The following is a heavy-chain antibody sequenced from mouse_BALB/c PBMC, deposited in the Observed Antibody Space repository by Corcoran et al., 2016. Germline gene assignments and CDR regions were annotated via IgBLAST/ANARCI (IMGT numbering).Heavy chain of an antibody. V-gene: IGHV4-1*02. CDR3: AREGDGYYWYFDV. J-gene: IGHJ1*01. CDR2: INPDSSTI. Sequence: EVKLLESGGGLVQPGGSLKLSCAASGFDFSRYWMSWVRQAPGKGLEWIGEINPDSSTINYTPSLKDKFIISRDNAKNTLYLQMGKVRSEDTALYYCAREGDGYYWYFDVWGAGTTVTVSS. D-gene: IGHD2-3*01. CDR1: GFDFSRYW.